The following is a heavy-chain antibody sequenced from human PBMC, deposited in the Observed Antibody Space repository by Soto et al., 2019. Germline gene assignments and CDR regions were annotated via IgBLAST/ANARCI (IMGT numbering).Heavy chain of an antibody. CDR3: VNMMIARGAFDF. CDR1: GFAFSSYA. CDR2: ISPQGGST. Sequence: LRLSCSASGFAFSSYAMHWVRQTPGKGLEYVSAISPQGGSTYYADSVKGRFTISRDDSKNTVYLQMSSLRPDDTAVYYCVNMMIARGAFDFWGQGTLATVSS. D-gene: IGHD2-21*01. J-gene: IGHJ4*02. V-gene: IGHV3-64D*06.